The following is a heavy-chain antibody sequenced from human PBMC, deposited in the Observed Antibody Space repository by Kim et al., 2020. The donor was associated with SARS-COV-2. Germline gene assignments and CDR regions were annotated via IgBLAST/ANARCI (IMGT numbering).Heavy chain of an antibody. V-gene: IGHV3-21*01. D-gene: IGHD3-3*01. Sequence: GGSLRLSCAASGFTFSSYSMNWVRQAPGKGLEWVSSISSSSSYIYYADSVKGRFTISRDNAKNSLYLQMNSLRAEDTAVYYCATTGPFGVVISRSFDYWGQGTLVTVSS. J-gene: IGHJ4*02. CDR1: GFTFSSYS. CDR2: ISSSSSYI. CDR3: ATTGPFGVVISRSFDY.